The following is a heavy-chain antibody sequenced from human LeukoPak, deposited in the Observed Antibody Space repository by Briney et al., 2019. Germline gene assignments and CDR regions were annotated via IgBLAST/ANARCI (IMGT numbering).Heavy chain of an antibody. CDR1: GGSFSGYY. CDR3: ASYSYYDSSGYPKRGFDY. CDR2: INHSGST. Sequence: SETLSLTCAVYGGSFSGYYWSWIRQPPGKGLEWIGEINHSGSTNYNPSLKSRVTISVDTSKNQFSLKLSSVTAADTAVYYCASYSYYDSSGYPKRGFDYWGQGTLVTVSS. V-gene: IGHV4-34*01. J-gene: IGHJ4*02. D-gene: IGHD3-22*01.